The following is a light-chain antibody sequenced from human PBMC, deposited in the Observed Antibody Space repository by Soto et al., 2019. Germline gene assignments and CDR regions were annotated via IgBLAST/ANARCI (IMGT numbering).Light chain of an antibody. CDR2: ENN. CDR1: SSNIGNNY. Sequence: QSVLTQPTSVSAAPGQKVTISCSGSSSNIGNNYVSWYQQLPGTAPKLLIYENNKRPSGIPDRFSGSKSGTSATLGITGLQTGDEADYYCGTWDSSLSALVFGGGTKLTVL. V-gene: IGLV1-51*02. J-gene: IGLJ2*01. CDR3: GTWDSSLSALV.